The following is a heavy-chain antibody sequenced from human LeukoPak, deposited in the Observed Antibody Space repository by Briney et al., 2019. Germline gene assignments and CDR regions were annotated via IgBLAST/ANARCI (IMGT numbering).Heavy chain of an antibody. Sequence: TSETLSLTCTVSGGSIINGGYYWSWIRQRPGEGLEWIGYIYYSGNAYYNPSLRSRVTISVDTSRNQFSLKLNSVTVADTAVYYCARELGGGIDVWGQGTTVTVSS. CDR3: ARELGGGIDV. CDR2: IYYSGNA. D-gene: IGHD1-26*01. CDR1: GGSIINGGYY. V-gene: IGHV4-31*03. J-gene: IGHJ6*02.